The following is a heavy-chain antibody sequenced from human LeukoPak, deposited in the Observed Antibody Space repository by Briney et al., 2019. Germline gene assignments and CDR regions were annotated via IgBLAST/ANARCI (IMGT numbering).Heavy chain of an antibody. V-gene: IGHV3-30*03. J-gene: IGHJ4*02. D-gene: IGHD1-26*01. CDR1: GFAFSSYG. Sequence: GGSLRLSCAASGFAFSSYGMHWVRQAPGKGLEWVAVISYDGSNKYYADSVKGRFTISRDNSKNTLYLQMNSLRAEDTAVYYCARGSRQWELPYFDYWGQGTLVTVSS. CDR3: ARGSRQWELPYFDY. CDR2: ISYDGSNK.